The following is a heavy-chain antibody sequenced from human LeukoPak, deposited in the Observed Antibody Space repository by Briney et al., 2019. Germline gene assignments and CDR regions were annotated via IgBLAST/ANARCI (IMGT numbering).Heavy chain of an antibody. CDR1: GYTFNESY. V-gene: IGHV1-2*02. CDR3: ARGIWVAGATTGWFDR. Sequence: ASVKVSCKPSGYTFNESYMHWVGQAPGQGLEWMGWINPNSGGTNYAQKFQGRVTMTRDTSISTAYMELSRLRSDDTAVYYCARGIWVAGATTGWFDRWGQGNLVTVSS. D-gene: IGHD1-26*01. J-gene: IGHJ5*02. CDR2: INPNSGGT.